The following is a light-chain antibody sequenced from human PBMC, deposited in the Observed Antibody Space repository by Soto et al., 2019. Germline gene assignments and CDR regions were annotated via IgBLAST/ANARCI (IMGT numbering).Light chain of an antibody. Sequence: QSVLTQPPSVSAAPGQKVTLSCSGSSSNIGKNYVSWYQQIPGTAPKLLIYDNHLRPSGIPDRFSASKSGTSATLDITGLQAGDEANYYCGTWDSSLSVGVFGGVTQLTVL. CDR1: SSNIGKNY. V-gene: IGLV1-51*01. CDR3: GTWDSSLSVGV. J-gene: IGLJ3*02. CDR2: DNH.